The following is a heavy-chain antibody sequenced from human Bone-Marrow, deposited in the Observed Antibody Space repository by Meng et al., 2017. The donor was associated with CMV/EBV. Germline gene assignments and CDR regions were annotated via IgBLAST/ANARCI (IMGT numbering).Heavy chain of an antibody. CDR2: INGGESST. Sequence: APGFCLSTYWVYWVRQVSGKGLVWVSSINGGESSTSYADCVKGRFTISRDNAKNTLYLQMNSLRAEDTAVYYCARGPHYRRPPLHYWGQGTLVTVSS. CDR3: ARGPHYRRPPLHY. CDR1: GFCLSTYW. J-gene: IGHJ4*02. V-gene: IGHV3-74*01. D-gene: IGHD3-16*02.